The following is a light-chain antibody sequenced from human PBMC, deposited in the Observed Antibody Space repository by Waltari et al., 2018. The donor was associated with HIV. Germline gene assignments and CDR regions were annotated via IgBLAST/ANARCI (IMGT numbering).Light chain of an antibody. Sequence: QSVLTQPPAVSGAPGQRVTIHCTGSSPNMGAGYDVHRYQQLPGTATKLPIYGHSNRPSGVPDRFSGSKSGTSASLAITGLQAEEEADYYCQSYDSSLSGVFGGGTKLTVL. J-gene: IGLJ3*02. CDR2: GHS. V-gene: IGLV1-40*01. CDR3: QSYDSSLSGV. CDR1: SPNMGAGYD.